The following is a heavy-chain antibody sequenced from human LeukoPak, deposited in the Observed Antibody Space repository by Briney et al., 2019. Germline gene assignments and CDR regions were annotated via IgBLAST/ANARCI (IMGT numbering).Heavy chain of an antibody. V-gene: IGHV4-38-2*01. CDR3: ARGYEFGHWHFDS. J-gene: IGHJ4*02. CDR1: GYSISSAIFY. CDR2: IYHSGST. Sequence: PSETLSLPCAVSGYSISSAIFYWGWIRQPPGKGLEWIGSIYHSGSTYYNPSLKSRVTVSLDTSKSQFSLKLSSVTAADTAVYYCARGYEFGHWHFDSWRQGTLVTVSS. D-gene: IGHD3-3*01.